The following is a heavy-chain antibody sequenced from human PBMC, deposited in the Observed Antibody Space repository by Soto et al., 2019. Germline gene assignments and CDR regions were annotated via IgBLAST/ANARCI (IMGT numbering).Heavy chain of an antibody. Sequence: QVQLVQSGTEVKKPGASVKVSCKASGYTFTSYYIHWVRQAPGQGLEWMGIINPSDGGTRYAQKLQGRVTMTRDTSTSIIYMEVTSLKSEDTAVYYCTREGNGKPFDPWGQGTLVIVSS. CDR1: GYTFTSYY. CDR3: TREGNGKPFDP. V-gene: IGHV1-46*01. J-gene: IGHJ5*02. CDR2: INPSDGGT. D-gene: IGHD2-8*01.